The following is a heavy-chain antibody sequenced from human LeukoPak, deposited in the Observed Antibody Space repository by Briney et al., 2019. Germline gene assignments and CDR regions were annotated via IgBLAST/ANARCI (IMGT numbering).Heavy chain of an antibody. V-gene: IGHV3-23*01. J-gene: IGHJ4*02. CDR3: ARPYSGSYYLYFDY. Sequence: GGSLRLSCAASGFTFSNYAMSWVRQAPGKGLEWVSMISGSGGSTYYADSVKGRFTISRDNPKNTLYLQMNSLRAEDTAVYYCARPYSGSYYLYFDYWGQGTLVTVSS. D-gene: IGHD1-26*01. CDR2: ISGSGGST. CDR1: GFTFSNYA.